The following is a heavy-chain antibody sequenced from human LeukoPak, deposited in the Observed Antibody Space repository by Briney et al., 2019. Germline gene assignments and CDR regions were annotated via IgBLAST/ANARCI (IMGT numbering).Heavy chain of an antibody. J-gene: IGHJ5*02. CDR1: GYSFTSYW. V-gene: IGHV5-51*01. Sequence: RGESLKISCKGSGYSFTSYWIGWVRQMPGKGLEWVGIIYPGDSDTRYSPSFQGQVTISADKSISTAYLQWSSLKASDTAMYYCARRDGEGYYDSSGYVFDPWGQGTLVTVSS. CDR3: ARRDGEGYYDSSGYVFDP. CDR2: IYPGDSDT. D-gene: IGHD3-22*01.